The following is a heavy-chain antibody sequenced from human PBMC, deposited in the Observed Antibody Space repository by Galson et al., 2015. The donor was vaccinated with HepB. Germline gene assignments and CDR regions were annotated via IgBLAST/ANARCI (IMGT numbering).Heavy chain of an antibody. CDR1: EYTFTSYD. V-gene: IGHV1-8*01. D-gene: IGHD1-26*01. CDR3: ARAVRNQLLSEY. J-gene: IGHJ4*02. Sequence: SVKVACKASEYTFTSYDVTWVRQAPGHGLEWMGCMNPKSTNTGYARKFQGRVTMTGDTSMDTAYMELSSLTSEDTAVYYCARAVRNQLLSEYRGQGTLVAVSS. CDR2: MNPKSTNT.